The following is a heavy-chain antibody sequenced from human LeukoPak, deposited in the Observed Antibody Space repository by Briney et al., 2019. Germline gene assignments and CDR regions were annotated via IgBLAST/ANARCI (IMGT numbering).Heavy chain of an antibody. D-gene: IGHD6-6*01. J-gene: IGHJ6*03. CDR3: ARALGGYSSSSGFYYMDV. V-gene: IGHV1-18*01. Sequence: ASVKVSCKASGGTFSSYAISWVRQAPGQGLEWMGWISANNGNTNYAQKIQGRVTMTTDTYTSTAYMELRSPRSDDTAVYYCARALGGYSSSSGFYYMDVWGKGTTVTVSS. CDR1: GGTFSSYA. CDR2: ISANNGNT.